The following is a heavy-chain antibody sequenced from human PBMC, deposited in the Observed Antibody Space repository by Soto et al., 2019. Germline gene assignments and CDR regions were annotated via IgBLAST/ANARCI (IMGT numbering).Heavy chain of an antibody. CDR2: IFHTGST. V-gene: IGHV4-30-2*01. CDR1: GGSISSGDYS. J-gene: IGHJ3*02. CDR3: ARWADLLLEAFDI. D-gene: IGHD1-1*01. Sequence: QLQLQESGSGLVRPSQTLSLTCAVSGGSISSGDYSWSWLRQPPGKGLEWIGYIFHTGSTKHNPSLKSRVTISVDRSKNQFSLKLSSVTAADTAVYYCARWADLLLEAFDIWGQGTMVSVS.